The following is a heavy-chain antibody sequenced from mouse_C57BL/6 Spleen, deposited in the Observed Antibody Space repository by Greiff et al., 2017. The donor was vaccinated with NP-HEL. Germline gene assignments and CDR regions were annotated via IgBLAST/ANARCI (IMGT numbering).Heavy chain of an antibody. J-gene: IGHJ2*01. CDR2: INPNNGGT. CDR3: ARSPLLYQTGYYFDY. Sequence: EVQLQQSGPELVKPGASVKIPCKASGYTFTDYNMDWVKQSHGKSLEWIGDINPNNGGTIYNQKFKGKATLTVDKSSSTAYMELRSLTSEDTAVYYCARSPLLYQTGYYFDYWGQGTTLTVSS. V-gene: IGHV1-18*01. D-gene: IGHD2-1*01. CDR1: GYTFTDYN.